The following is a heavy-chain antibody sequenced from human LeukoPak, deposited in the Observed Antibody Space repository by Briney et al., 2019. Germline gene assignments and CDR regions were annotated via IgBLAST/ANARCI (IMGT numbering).Heavy chain of an antibody. J-gene: IGHJ3*02. D-gene: IGHD3-22*01. V-gene: IGHV4-39*07. CDR3: ARDHPPPLYYYDSSGYLKNAFDI. CDR1: GGSISSSSYF. CDR2: IYYSGST. Sequence: SETLSLTCTVSGGSISSSSYFWGWIRQPPGKGLEWIGSIYYSGSTYYNPSLKSRVTISVDTSKNQFSLKLSSVTAADTAVYYCARDHPPPLYYYDSSGYLKNAFDIWGQGTMVTVSS.